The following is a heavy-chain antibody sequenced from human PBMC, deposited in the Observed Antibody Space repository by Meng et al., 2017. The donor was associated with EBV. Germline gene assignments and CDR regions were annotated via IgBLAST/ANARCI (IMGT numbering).Heavy chain of an antibody. J-gene: IGHJ4*02. V-gene: IGHV1-69*01. CDR2: LIPMSGAP. Sequence: QVQLERSGAEVKKPGSAGKVSCRTSGGTFRSDAVSWVRQAPGQGLEWMGGLIPMSGAPHYAQKFQDRVTIIADESTSTHSMELNNLRFEDTAMYYCASESGRGFTPDYWGQGTLVTVSS. CDR1: GGTFRSDA. D-gene: IGHD3-10*01. CDR3: ASESGRGFTPDY.